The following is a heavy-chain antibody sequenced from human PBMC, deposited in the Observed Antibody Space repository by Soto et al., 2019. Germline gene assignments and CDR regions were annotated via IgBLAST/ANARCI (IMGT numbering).Heavy chain of an antibody. D-gene: IGHD3-10*01. Sequence: QVQLVESGGGVVQPGRSLRPSCAASGFPFTTYGMHWVREGPGKGLEWVAVISYDGSNRYYADSVKGRFTISRDNSKNTLYLQMNDLRPEDTALYYCVGGQYYFDCRGQGTLVTVSS. CDR2: ISYDGSNR. V-gene: IGHV3-30*03. CDR3: VGGQYYFDC. CDR1: GFPFTTYG. J-gene: IGHJ4*02.